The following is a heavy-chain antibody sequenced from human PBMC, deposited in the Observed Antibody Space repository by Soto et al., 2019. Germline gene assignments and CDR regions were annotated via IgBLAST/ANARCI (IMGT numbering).Heavy chain of an antibody. J-gene: IGHJ6*02. CDR1: GGTFSSYA. Sequence: QVQLVQSGAEVKKPGSSVKVSCKASGGTFSSYAISWVRQAPGQGLEWMGGIIPIFGTANYAQKFRGIVTITADESTSTAYMELSSLRSEDTAVYYCARFAVVVISGYYYGMDVWGQGTTVTVSS. V-gene: IGHV1-69*12. CDR3: ARFAVVVISGYYYGMDV. CDR2: IIPIFGTA. D-gene: IGHD3-22*01.